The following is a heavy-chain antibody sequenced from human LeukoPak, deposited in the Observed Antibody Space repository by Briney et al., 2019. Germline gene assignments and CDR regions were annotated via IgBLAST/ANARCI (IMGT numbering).Heavy chain of an antibody. J-gene: IGHJ5*02. V-gene: IGHV1-46*01. CDR2: INPSGGST. CDR3: AREFRSWFDP. Sequence: ASVKVSCKASGYTFTSYYMHWVRQAPGQGLEWMGIINPSGGSTSYAQKFQGGVTMTRDMSTSTAYMELSSLRSEDTAVYYCAREFRSWFDPWGQGTLVTVSS. D-gene: IGHD3-3*01. CDR1: GYTFTSYY.